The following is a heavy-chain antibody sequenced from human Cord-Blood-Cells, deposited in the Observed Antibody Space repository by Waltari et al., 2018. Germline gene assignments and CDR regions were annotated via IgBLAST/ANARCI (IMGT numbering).Heavy chain of an antibody. CDR1: GGTVSSYA. CDR3: ARDLRPYYGTEDDY. J-gene: IGHJ4*02. CDR2: IIPLFGTA. Sequence: QVQLVQSGAAVKKPGSAVKVSCKASGGTVSSYAFGWVRQAPGQALEWMGGIIPLFGTANHAQKFQGRVTITADESTSTAYMELSSLRSEDTAVYYCARDLRPYYGTEDDYWGQGTLVTVSS. V-gene: IGHV1-69*01. D-gene: IGHD3-3*01.